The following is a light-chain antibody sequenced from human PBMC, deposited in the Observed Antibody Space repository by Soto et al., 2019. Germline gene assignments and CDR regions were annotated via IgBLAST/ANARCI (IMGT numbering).Light chain of an antibody. CDR1: QSISSW. CDR2: DAS. CDR3: QQYNSYTWT. Sequence: DIHMTKSPSTLSASVGDRVTITCRASQSISSWLAWYQQKPGKAPKLLIYDASSLESGVPSRFSGSGSGTEFTLTISSLQPDDFATYYCQQYNSYTWTFGQGTKVDI. J-gene: IGKJ1*01. V-gene: IGKV1-5*01.